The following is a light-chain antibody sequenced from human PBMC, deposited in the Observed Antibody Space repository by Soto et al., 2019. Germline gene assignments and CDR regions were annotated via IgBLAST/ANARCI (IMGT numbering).Light chain of an antibody. CDR1: SSDVGSYTY. V-gene: IGLV2-14*01. CDR3: RSYTARRTPVV. J-gene: IGLJ2*01. Sequence: QSALTQPASVSGSPGQPITISCTGTSSDVGSYTYVSWYQQHPGKAPKLIIYEVSNRPSGVSSRFSGSKSGNTASLTISGRQSEDEADYYCRSYTARRTPVVFGGGTPLPLL. CDR2: EVS.